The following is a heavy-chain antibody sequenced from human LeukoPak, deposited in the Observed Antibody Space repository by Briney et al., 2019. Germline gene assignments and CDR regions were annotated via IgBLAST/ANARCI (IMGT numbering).Heavy chain of an antibody. CDR2: INPNSGGT. Sequence: ASVKVSCKASGYTFTGYYMHWVRQAPGQGLEWMGWINPNSGGTNYAQKFQGRVTMTRDTSISTAYMELSRLRSDDTAVYYCARVMSCSGGSCYSDYYYYGMDVWGQGTTVTVSS. CDR1: GYTFTGYY. V-gene: IGHV1-2*02. J-gene: IGHJ6*02. CDR3: ARVMSCSGGSCYSDYYYYGMDV. D-gene: IGHD2-15*01.